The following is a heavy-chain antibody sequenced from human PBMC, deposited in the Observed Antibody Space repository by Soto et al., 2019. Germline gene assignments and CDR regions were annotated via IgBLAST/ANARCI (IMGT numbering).Heavy chain of an antibody. Sequence: GGSLRLSCAASGFTFSSYAMHWVRQAPGKGLEWVAVISYDGSNKYYADSVKGRFTISRDNSKNTLYLQMNSLRAEDTAVYYCARPGDPGERYFDYWGQGTLVTVSS. D-gene: IGHD3-16*01. CDR3: ARPGDPGERYFDY. CDR2: ISYDGSNK. CDR1: GFTFSSYA. V-gene: IGHV3-30*04. J-gene: IGHJ4*02.